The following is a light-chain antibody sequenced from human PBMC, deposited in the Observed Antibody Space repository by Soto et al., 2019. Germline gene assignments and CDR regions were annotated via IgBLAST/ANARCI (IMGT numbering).Light chain of an antibody. V-gene: IGLV2-14*01. CDR3: SSYTSSSTYV. CDR2: EVS. Sequence: QSVLTQPASVSGSPGQSITISCTGTSSDVGGYNYVSWYQQHPAKATTLMIYEVSNRPSGAPNRSTGSKSGNTSTLTIPGHQADDEDDYYCSSYTSSSTYVLGTGTKVKVL. J-gene: IGLJ1*01. CDR1: SSDVGGYNY.